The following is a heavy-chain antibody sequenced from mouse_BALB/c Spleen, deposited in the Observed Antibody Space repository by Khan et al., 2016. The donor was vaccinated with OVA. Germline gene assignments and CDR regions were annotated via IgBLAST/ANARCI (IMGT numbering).Heavy chain of an antibody. J-gene: IGHJ2*02. Sequence: QVQLQQSGTELARPGTSVKLSCKASAYIFSDYYISWVKQRTGQGREWMGEIYPGSGNTYYNENLKDKASLTADKSSNTVYIQLSSLSSEDSAVYFCARMDTTSLDCWGQGSSLTGSS. CDR2: IYPGSGNT. CDR3: ARMDTTSLDC. D-gene: IGHD4-1*02. V-gene: IGHV1-77*01. CDR1: AYIFSDYY.